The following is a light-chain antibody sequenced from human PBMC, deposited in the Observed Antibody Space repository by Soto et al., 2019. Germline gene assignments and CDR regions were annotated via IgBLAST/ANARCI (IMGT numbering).Light chain of an antibody. J-gene: IGLJ2*01. CDR3: QTWGRGIVV. CDR1: SGRSSYS. Sequence: QLVLTQSPSASASLGASVNLTCTLTSGRSSYSIAWHQQRPEKGPRYLMRLNSDGSHSKGDGIPDRFSGSSSGAERYLTISSLQSEDEADYYCQTWGRGIVVFGGGTQLTVL. V-gene: IGLV4-69*02. CDR2: LNSDGSH.